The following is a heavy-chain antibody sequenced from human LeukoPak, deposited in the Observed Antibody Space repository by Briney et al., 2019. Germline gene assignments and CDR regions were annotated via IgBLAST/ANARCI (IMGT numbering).Heavy chain of an antibody. CDR3: ARGVLIAVADTFDH. Sequence: SETLSLTCTVSGGSISSSSYYWGWIRQPPGKGPEWIGSIYYSGSTYYNPSLKSRVTISVDTSKNQFSLKLSSVTAADTAVYYCARGVLIAVADTFDHWGQGTLVTVSS. V-gene: IGHV4-39*01. J-gene: IGHJ4*02. CDR1: GGSISSSSYY. D-gene: IGHD6-19*01. CDR2: IYYSGST.